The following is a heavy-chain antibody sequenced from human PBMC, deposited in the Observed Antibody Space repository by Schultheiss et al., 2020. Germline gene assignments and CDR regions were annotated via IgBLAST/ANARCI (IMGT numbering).Heavy chain of an antibody. CDR3: AKDRAPFDY. CDR1: GFTFSDYY. Sequence: GGSLRLSCAASGFTFSDYYMSWIRQAPGKGLEWVSSISSSSSYIYYADSVKGRFTISRDNSKNTLYLQMNSLRAEDTAVYYCAKDRAPFDYWGQGTLVTGYS. J-gene: IGHJ4*02. V-gene: IGHV3-11*05. CDR2: ISSSSSYI.